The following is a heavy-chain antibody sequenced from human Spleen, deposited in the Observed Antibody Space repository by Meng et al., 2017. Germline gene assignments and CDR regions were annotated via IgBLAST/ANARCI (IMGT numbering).Heavy chain of an antibody. V-gene: IGHV1-2*06. CDR3: ARDEDISAAGYLLGDF. D-gene: IGHD6-13*01. J-gene: IGHJ4*02. CDR1: GYTCAAYW. CDR2: IDPKSGDT. Sequence: VQLVQPWPEGKKPGASVTLSSQPSGYTCAAYWIHWLRQAPGQGLEWMGRIDPKSGDTHYAQRFQGRVTMTGDSSISTAYMELSGLRSDDTAVYYCARDEDISAAGYLLGDFWGQGTLVTVSS.